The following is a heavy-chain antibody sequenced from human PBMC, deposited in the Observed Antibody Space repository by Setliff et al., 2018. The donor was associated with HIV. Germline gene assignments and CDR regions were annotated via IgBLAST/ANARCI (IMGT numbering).Heavy chain of an antibody. D-gene: IGHD6-19*01. J-gene: IGHJ3*02. Sequence: SVKVSCKASGGTLNSHAINWVRQAPGQGLEWMGGIIPIIGTTNYAQRFQGRVTITADESTSTAYMGMRSLRSDDTAVYYCARVPYRSVWFSGGHDAFDIWGQGTMVTVSS. CDR3: ARVPYRSVWFSGGHDAFDI. CDR1: GGTLNSHA. CDR2: IIPIIGTT. V-gene: IGHV1-69*13.